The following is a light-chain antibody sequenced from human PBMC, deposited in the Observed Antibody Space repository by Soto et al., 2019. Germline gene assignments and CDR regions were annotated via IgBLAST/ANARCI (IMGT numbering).Light chain of an antibody. Sequence: QSVLTQPASVSGSPGQSSTISCTGTSSEVGCYNYVSWYQQQPGKAPKFMIYDVSNRPSGVSNRFSGSKSGNTASLTISGLQAEDEADYYCCSYTTSNTRQIVFGTGTKVTVL. CDR1: SSEVGCYNY. J-gene: IGLJ1*01. V-gene: IGLV2-14*01. CDR3: CSYTTSNTRQIV. CDR2: DVS.